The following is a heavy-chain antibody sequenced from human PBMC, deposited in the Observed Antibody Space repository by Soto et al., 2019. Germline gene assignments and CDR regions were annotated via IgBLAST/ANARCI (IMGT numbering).Heavy chain of an antibody. J-gene: IGHJ4*02. V-gene: IGHV1-18*04. CDR2: VSPNNGDT. D-gene: IGHD3-10*01. Sequence: QVQLLQSGPEVQKPGASVRVSCKTSGYTFTSYGISWVRQAPGQGLEWMGRVSPNNGDTYYAQKFQGRVTMTTDASTNTVYLDLTSLTSDDTAIYLCSRFGAYGSHWGQGTLVTVSS. CDR3: SRFGAYGSH. CDR1: GYTFTSYG.